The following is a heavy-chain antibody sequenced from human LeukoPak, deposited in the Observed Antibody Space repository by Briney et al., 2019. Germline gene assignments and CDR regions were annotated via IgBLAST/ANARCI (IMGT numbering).Heavy chain of an antibody. CDR1: GGSISSYY. CDR3: ARTIAAAGRDYFDY. Sequence: PSETLSITCTVSGGSISSYYWSWIRQPPGKGLEWIGYIYTSGSTNYNPSLKSRVTISVDTSKNQFSLKLSSVTAADTAVYYCARTIAAAGRDYFDYWGQGTLVTVSS. V-gene: IGHV4-4*09. CDR2: IYTSGST. D-gene: IGHD6-13*01. J-gene: IGHJ4*02.